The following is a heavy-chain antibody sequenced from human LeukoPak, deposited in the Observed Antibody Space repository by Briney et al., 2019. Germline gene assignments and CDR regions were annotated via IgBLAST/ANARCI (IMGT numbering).Heavy chain of an antibody. Sequence: RRASVKVSCKASGGTFSSYAISWVRQAPGQGLEWMGGIIPIFGTANYAQKFQGRVTITTDESTSTAYMELSSLRSEDTAVYYCAVDSYQLLYNYFDYWGQGTLVTVSS. CDR2: IIPIFGTA. J-gene: IGHJ4*02. CDR1: GGTFSSYA. V-gene: IGHV1-69*05. D-gene: IGHD2-2*02. CDR3: AVDSYQLLYNYFDY.